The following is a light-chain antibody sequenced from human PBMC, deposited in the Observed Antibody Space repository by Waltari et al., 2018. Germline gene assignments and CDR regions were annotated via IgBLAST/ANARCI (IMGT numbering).Light chain of an antibody. V-gene: IGLV2-14*01. CDR2: DVS. CDR1: SSDVGYNY. J-gene: IGLJ2*01. Sequence: QSALTQPASVSGSPGQSITISCTGTSSDVGYNYVSWYQQFPGKAPKLVIYDVSHRPSAVSTRFSGYKSGNTASLTISGLQDEDEADYLCSSYITSSTLFGGGTKLTVL. CDR3: SSYITSSTL.